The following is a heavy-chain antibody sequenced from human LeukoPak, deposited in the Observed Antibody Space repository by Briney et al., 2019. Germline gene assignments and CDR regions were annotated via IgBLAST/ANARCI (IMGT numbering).Heavy chain of an antibody. J-gene: IGHJ4*02. CDR2: ISGSGGST. CDR1: GFTFSSYA. Sequence: GGSLRLSCAASGFTFSSYAMSWVRQAPGKGLEWVSAISGSGGSTYYVDSVKGRFTISRDNSKNTLYLQMNSLGAEDTAVYYCAKDPSSSWYCFDCWGQGTLVTVCS. D-gene: IGHD6-13*01. V-gene: IGHV3-23*01. CDR3: AKDPSSSWYCFDC.